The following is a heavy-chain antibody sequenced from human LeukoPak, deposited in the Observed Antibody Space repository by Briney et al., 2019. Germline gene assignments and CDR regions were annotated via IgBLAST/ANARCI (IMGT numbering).Heavy chain of an antibody. CDR2: ISSTDSYT. CDR1: GFTFVDYY. J-gene: IGHJ6*02. Sequence: GGALRLSCAASGFTFVDYYMTWIRQAPGKGLEWVSYISSTDSYTNYADSVKGRFTISRDNAKNSLYLQMNSLRAEDTAVYYCARAALYCSGGSCYSSRGNYYGTDVWGQGTTVTVSS. V-gene: IGHV3-11*06. D-gene: IGHD2-15*01. CDR3: ARAALYCSGGSCYSSRGNYYGTDV.